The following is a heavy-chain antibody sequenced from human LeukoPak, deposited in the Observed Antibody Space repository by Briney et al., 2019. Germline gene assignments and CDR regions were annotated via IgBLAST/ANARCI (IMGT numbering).Heavy chain of an antibody. D-gene: IGHD3-10*01. CDR1: GYNFNDPH. V-gene: IGHV1-2*06. Sequence: ASVKVSCKTSGYNFNDPHVHWVRQAPGQGREWMGRIYPKSGDTDYPQKFQIRATMTRDTSITTAYMELTSLRSDDTAVYYCVSHYGPGPVWGQGTLVTVS. J-gene: IGHJ4*02. CDR2: IYPKSGDT. CDR3: VSHYGPGPV.